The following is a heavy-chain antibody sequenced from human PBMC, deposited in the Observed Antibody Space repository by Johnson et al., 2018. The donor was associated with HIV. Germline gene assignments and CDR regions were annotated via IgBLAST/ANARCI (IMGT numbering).Heavy chain of an antibody. V-gene: IGHV3-30-3*01. CDR1: RFTFSSYW. Sequence: QVQLVESGGVVVQPGGSLRLSCETSRFTFSSYWMHWVRQAPGKGLEWVALISDDGNNKYYADSVKGRFTISRDNSKNTLYLQMNSLEAEDTAVYYCARAPEVRGVDAFDVWGQGTVVTVSS. CDR2: ISDDGNNK. D-gene: IGHD3-10*01. CDR3: ARAPEVRGVDAFDV. J-gene: IGHJ3*01.